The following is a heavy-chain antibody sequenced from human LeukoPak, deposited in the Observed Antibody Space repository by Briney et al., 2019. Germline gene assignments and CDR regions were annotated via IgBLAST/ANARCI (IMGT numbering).Heavy chain of an antibody. V-gene: IGHV3-33*01. CDR3: ARGGDFWAFDI. J-gene: IGHJ3*02. CDR2: IWSDGSNK. CDR1: GFTFSNYG. D-gene: IGHD2-21*02. Sequence: GRSLRLSCAASGFTFSNYGMHWVRQAPGKGLEGVTIIWSDGSNKYYADSVKGRFTISRDNSKDTLYLQMNSLRAEDTAVYYCARGGDFWAFDIWGQGTMVTVSS.